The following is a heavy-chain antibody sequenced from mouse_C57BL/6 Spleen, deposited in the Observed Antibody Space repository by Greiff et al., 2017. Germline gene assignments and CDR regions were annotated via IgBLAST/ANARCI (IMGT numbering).Heavy chain of an antibody. Sequence: VQLKESGGDLVKPGGSLKLSCAASGFTFSSYGMSWVRQTPDKRLEWVATISSGGSYTYYPDSVKGRFTISRDNAKNTLYLQMSSLKSEDTAMYYCARHGATVVPHFDYWGQGTTLTVSS. CDR3: ARHGATVVPHFDY. J-gene: IGHJ2*01. D-gene: IGHD1-1*01. CDR2: ISSGGSYT. CDR1: GFTFSSYG. V-gene: IGHV5-6*01.